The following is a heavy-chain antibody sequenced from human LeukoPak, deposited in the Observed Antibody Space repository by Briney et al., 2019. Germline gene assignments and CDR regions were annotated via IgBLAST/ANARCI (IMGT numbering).Heavy chain of an antibody. CDR3: AKDQYGSGSYYDY. Sequence: GGSLRLSCAASGFNFSSYGMHWVRQAPGKGLEWVAFIRYDGSNKYYADSVKGRFTISRDNSKNTLYLQMNSLRAEDTAVYYCAKDQYGSGSYYDYWGQGTLVTVSS. CDR1: GFNFSSYG. CDR2: IRYDGSNK. J-gene: IGHJ4*02. V-gene: IGHV3-30*02. D-gene: IGHD3-10*01.